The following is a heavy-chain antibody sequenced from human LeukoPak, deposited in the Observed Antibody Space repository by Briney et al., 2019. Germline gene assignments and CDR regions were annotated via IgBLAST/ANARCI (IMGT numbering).Heavy chain of an antibody. J-gene: IGHJ3*02. CDR1: DDSFSSHY. D-gene: IGHD4-17*01. V-gene: IGHV4-59*11. Sequence: SETLSLTCAVSDDSFSSHYWTWIRQPPGKGLEWIGYISYIGSTNYNPSLKSRVTISIDTSRNQFSLRLSSVTAADTAVYYCARDLVTVTKGLDIWGQGTMVSVSS. CDR2: ISYIGST. CDR3: ARDLVTVTKGLDI.